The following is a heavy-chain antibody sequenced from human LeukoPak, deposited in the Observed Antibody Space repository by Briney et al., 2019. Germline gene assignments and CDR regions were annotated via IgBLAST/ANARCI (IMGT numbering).Heavy chain of an antibody. CDR1: GFTLSRYS. D-gene: IGHD4-17*01. CDR3: AREAVKEDFEY. V-gene: IGHV3-48*04. CDR2: ISGSGSSI. J-gene: IGHJ4*02. Sequence: GGSLRLSCAASGFTLSRYSMNWVRQAPGRGLEWVSYISGSGSSIHYADSVKGRFTISRDNAKNSVYLQMNSLRAEDTAVYYCAREAVKEDFEYWGQGSLVTVSS.